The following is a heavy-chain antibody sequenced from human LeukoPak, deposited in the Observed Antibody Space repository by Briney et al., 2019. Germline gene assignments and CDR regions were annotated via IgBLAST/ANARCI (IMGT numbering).Heavy chain of an antibody. J-gene: IGHJ4*02. V-gene: IGHV3-53*01. D-gene: IGHD2/OR15-2a*01. Sequence: GGSLRLSCAASGFTVSSNYMSWVRQAPGKGLEWVSVIYSGGSTYYADSVKGRLTISRDNSKDTLFLQMNSLRAEDTAVYYCAREGPRGNSQFDYWGQGTLVTVSS. CDR3: AREGPRGNSQFDY. CDR2: IYSGGST. CDR1: GFTVSSNY.